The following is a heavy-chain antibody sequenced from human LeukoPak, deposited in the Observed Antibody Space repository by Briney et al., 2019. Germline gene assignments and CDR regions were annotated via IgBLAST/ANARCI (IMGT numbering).Heavy chain of an antibody. CDR2: INPNSGGT. D-gene: IGHD5-18*01. V-gene: IGHV1-2*02. Sequence: GASVKVSCKASGYTFTGYYMHWVRQAPGQGLEWMGWINPNSGGTNYAQKFQGRVTMTRDMSISTAYMELSRLRSDDTAVYYCARSQVDTAMSGLFFDYWGQGTLVTVSS. CDR1: GYTFTGYY. CDR3: ARSQVDTAMSGLFFDY. J-gene: IGHJ4*02.